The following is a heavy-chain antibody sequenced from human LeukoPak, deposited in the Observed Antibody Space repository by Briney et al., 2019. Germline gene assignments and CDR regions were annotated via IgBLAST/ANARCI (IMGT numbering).Heavy chain of an antibody. Sequence: PGGSLRVSCAASGFSFRDFGMHWVRQAPGKGLEWLAIIWYDGSIKYYADSVKGRFTISKDNAKNTVYLQMNSLRAEDTAVYYCVSFYETYWGRGTLVTVSS. CDR2: IWYDGSIK. D-gene: IGHD2/OR15-2a*01. CDR1: GFSFRDFG. V-gene: IGHV3-33*03. J-gene: IGHJ4*02. CDR3: VSFYETY.